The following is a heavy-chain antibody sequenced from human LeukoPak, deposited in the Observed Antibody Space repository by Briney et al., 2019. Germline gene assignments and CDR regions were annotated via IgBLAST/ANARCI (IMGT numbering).Heavy chain of an antibody. V-gene: IGHV4-59*01. D-gene: IGHD6-19*01. CDR3: ARASGYSSGWYPNAFDI. CDR2: IYYSGST. CDR1: GGSISSYY. J-gene: IGHJ3*02. Sequence: PSETLSLTCTVSGGSISSYYWSWIRQPPGKGLEWIGYIYYSGSTNYNPSLKSRVTISVDTSKNQFSLKLSSVTAADTAVYYCARASGYSSGWYPNAFDIWGQGTMVTVSS.